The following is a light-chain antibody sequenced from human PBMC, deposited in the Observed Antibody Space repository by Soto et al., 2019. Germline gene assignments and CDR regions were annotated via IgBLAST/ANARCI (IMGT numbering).Light chain of an antibody. CDR1: QGISSW. J-gene: IGKJ1*01. V-gene: IGKV1-12*01. CDR3: QQANSVPQT. CDR2: AAS. Sequence: DIQMTQSPSSVSASVGDRVTMTCRASQGISSWLVWYQQKAGKAPKLLIYAASKLQSGVPSRFSGSGSGTDFTLTISSLQPEDSATYYCQQANSVPQTFGQGTKVEIK.